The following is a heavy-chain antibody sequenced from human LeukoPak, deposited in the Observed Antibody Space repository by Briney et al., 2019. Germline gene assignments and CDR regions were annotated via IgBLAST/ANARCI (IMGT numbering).Heavy chain of an antibody. Sequence: SETLSLTCAVYGGSFSGYYWSWIRQPPGKGLEWIGEINHSGSTNYNPSLTSRGTISVDTSKNQFSLKLSSVTAADTAVYYCARGGYCSSTSCSRFDYWGQGTLVTVSS. V-gene: IGHV4-34*01. CDR3: ARGGYCSSTSCSRFDY. J-gene: IGHJ4*02. CDR2: INHSGST. D-gene: IGHD2-2*01. CDR1: GGSFSGYY.